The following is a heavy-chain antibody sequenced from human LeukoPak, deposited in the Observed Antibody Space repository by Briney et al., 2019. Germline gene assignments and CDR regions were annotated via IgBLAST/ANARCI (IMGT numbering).Heavy chain of an antibody. CDR2: INHSGST. CDR3: ARGHTYYYDSSGPDY. J-gene: IGHJ4*02. V-gene: IGHV4-34*01. D-gene: IGHD3-22*01. CDR1: GGSFSGYY. Sequence: PSETLSLTCAVYGGSFSGYYWGWIRQPPGKGLEWIGEINHSGSTNYNPSLKSRVTISVDTSKNQFSLKLSSVTAADTAVYYCARGHTYYYDSSGPDYWGQGTLVTVSS.